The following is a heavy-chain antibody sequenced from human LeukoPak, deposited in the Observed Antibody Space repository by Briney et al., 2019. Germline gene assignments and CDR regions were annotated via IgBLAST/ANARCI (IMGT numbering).Heavy chain of an antibody. D-gene: IGHD5-24*01. V-gene: IGHV4-4*02. CDR2: IYHTGST. Sequence: SETLSLTCTVSGDSIISSHWLSLVRQPPGKGLEWVGEIYHTGSTNYNPSLKSRVTISIDKSKNQFSLNLSSVTAEDTAVYYCASARWDYWGQGNLVTVSS. CDR1: GDSIISSHW. J-gene: IGHJ4*02. CDR3: ASARWDY.